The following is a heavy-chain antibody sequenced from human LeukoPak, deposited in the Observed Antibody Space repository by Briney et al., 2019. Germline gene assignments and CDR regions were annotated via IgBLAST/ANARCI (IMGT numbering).Heavy chain of an antibody. D-gene: IGHD5-18*01. V-gene: IGHV4-4*07. Sequence: SETLSLTCDVSGVSIQSYWWSWVRKPAGKGLEWIGRIYTTGRTNYSPSFQSRVTMSIDVSSNQFSLTLRSVTAADTAVYYCARSGYTISAYHSDFWGQGTPVTVSS. CDR1: GVSIQSYW. CDR2: IYTTGRT. CDR3: ARSGYTISAYHSDF. J-gene: IGHJ4*02.